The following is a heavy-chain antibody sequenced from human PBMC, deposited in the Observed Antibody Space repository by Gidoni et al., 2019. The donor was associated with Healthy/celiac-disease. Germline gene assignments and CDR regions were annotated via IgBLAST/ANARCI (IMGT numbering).Heavy chain of an antibody. J-gene: IGHJ5*02. CDR1: GGSISSSSYY. CDR3: ARWRITMVQGVNWFDP. CDR2: IYYSGST. D-gene: IGHD3-10*01. Sequence: QLQLQESGPGLVKPSETLSLTCTVSGGSISSSSYYWGWIRQPPGKGLEWIGSIYYSGSTYYNPSLKSRVTISVDTSKNQFSLKLSSVTAADTAVYYCARWRITMVQGVNWFDPWGQGTLVTVSS. V-gene: IGHV4-39*01.